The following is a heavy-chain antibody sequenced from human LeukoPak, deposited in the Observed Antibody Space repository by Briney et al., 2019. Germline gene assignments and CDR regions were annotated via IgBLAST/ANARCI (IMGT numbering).Heavy chain of an antibody. J-gene: IGHJ3*02. Sequence: GGSLRLSCAASGFTFSSYAMHWVRQAPGKGLEWVSVIYSGGSTYYADSVKGRFTISRDNSKNTLYLQMNSLRAEDTAVYYCARRGVARAFDIWGQGTMVTVSS. CDR3: ARRGVARAFDI. CDR2: IYSGGST. V-gene: IGHV3-53*01. D-gene: IGHD5-12*01. CDR1: GFTFSSYA.